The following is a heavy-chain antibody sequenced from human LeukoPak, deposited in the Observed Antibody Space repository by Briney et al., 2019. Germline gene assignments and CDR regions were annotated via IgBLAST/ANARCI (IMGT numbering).Heavy chain of an antibody. Sequence: GGSLRLSCAASGFTFSSYAMSWVRQAPGKGLEWVSAISGSGGSTYYADSVKGRFTISRDNSKNTLYLQMNSLRAEDTAVYYCAKNTYYYDSSGYSRQYYFDYWGQGTLVTVSS. J-gene: IGHJ4*02. CDR2: ISGSGGST. CDR3: AKNTYYYDSSGYSRQYYFDY. D-gene: IGHD3-22*01. CDR1: GFTFSSYA. V-gene: IGHV3-23*01.